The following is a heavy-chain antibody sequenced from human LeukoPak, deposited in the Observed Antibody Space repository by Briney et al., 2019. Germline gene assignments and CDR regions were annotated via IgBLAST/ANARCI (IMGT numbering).Heavy chain of an antibody. Sequence: GGSLRLSCAGSGFIFSTQWMIWVRQAPGKGLEWVANIKQDGSEKYYVDSVKGRFTISRDNTKSSMYLEMNSLRAEDTAVYYCVRYRDGEYDFWGQGTLVTVSS. CDR2: IKQDGSEK. J-gene: IGHJ4*02. CDR1: GFIFSTQW. V-gene: IGHV3-7*01. CDR3: VRYRDGEYDF. D-gene: IGHD4-17*01.